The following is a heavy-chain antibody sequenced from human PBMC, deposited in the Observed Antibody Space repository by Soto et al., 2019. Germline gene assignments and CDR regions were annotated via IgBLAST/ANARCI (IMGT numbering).Heavy chain of an antibody. V-gene: IGHV4-59*01. CDR2: IYYSGST. CDR3: ARGFGITIFGVVNSHYYYMDV. Sequence: KPSETLSLTCTVSGGSISSYYWSWIRQPPGKGLEWIGYIYYSGSTNYNPSLKSRVTISVDTSKNQFSLKLSSVTAADTAVYYCARGFGITIFGVVNSHYYYMDVWGKGTTVTVSS. CDR1: GGSISSYY. D-gene: IGHD3-3*01. J-gene: IGHJ6*03.